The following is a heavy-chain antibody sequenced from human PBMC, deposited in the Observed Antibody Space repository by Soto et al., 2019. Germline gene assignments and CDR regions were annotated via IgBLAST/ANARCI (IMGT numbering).Heavy chain of an antibody. Sequence: SETLSLTCTVSGGSISSYYWSWIRQPPGKGLEWIGYIYYSGSTNYNPSLKSRVTISVDTSKNQFSLKLSSVTAADTAVYYCARVPPDCTNGVCYNYWGRGTLVTVSS. CDR1: GGSISSYY. D-gene: IGHD2-8*01. J-gene: IGHJ4*02. V-gene: IGHV4-59*01. CDR2: IYYSGST. CDR3: ARVPPDCTNGVCYNY.